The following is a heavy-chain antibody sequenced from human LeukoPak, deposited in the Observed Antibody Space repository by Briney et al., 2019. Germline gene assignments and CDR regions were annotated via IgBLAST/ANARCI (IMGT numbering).Heavy chain of an antibody. CDR2: IYTSGST. CDR1: GGSISSGSYY. D-gene: IGHD3-10*01. Sequence: SETLSLTCTVSGGSISSGSYYWSWIRQPAGKGLEWIGRIYTSGSTNYNPSLKRRVTISVDTSKNQFSLKLSSVTAADTAVYYCARDLWFGAGRTFDIWGQGTMVTVSS. J-gene: IGHJ3*02. V-gene: IGHV4-61*02. CDR3: ARDLWFGAGRTFDI.